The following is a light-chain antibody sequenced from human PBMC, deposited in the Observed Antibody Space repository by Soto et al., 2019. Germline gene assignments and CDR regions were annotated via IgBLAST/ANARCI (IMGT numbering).Light chain of an antibody. CDR3: AAWDDSLSGWV. CDR2: RNI. Sequence: QSVLTQPPSASGTPGQRVTISCSGSSSNIGSNYVYWYQQLPGTAPKLLIYRNIQRPSGVPDRFSGSKSGTSASLAIRGLRSEDEAVYYCAAWDDSLSGWVFGGGTKLTVL. J-gene: IGLJ3*02. CDR1: SSNIGSNY. V-gene: IGLV1-47*01.